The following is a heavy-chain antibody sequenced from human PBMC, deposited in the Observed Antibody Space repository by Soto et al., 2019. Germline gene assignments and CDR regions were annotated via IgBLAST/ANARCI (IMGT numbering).Heavy chain of an antibody. Sequence: EVQLVESGGNLVQPGGSLRLSFAASGFTFSIYWIHWVRHPPGKGLLWVSLINTDGSTTNYADSVKGRFTISRDNAKNTLYRQMNSLRAEDTAVYYCARGASGNYYLDYWGQGALVTISS. CDR3: ARGASGNYYLDY. CDR2: INTDGSTT. D-gene: IGHD3-10*01. V-gene: IGHV3-74*01. CDR1: GFTFSIYW. J-gene: IGHJ4*02.